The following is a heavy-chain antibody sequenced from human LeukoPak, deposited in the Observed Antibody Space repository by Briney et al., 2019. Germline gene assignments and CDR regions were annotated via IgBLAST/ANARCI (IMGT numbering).Heavy chain of an antibody. J-gene: IGHJ6*04. V-gene: IGHV3-7*01. Sequence: PGGSLRLSCEVSGFMFRTYWMDWVRQAPGGGLEWVANINQDGSEKYYVDSVKGRFTISRDNTKNSLYLQMNSLRAEDTAVYYCSRALEFWGKGTTVTVSS. CDR1: GFMFRTYW. CDR2: INQDGSEK. CDR3: SRALEF.